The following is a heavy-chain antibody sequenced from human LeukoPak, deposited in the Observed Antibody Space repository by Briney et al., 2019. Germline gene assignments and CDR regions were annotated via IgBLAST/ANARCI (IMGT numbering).Heavy chain of an antibody. V-gene: IGHV3-23*01. CDR3: ARVSGNYPNSWFDP. CDR1: GFTFSSYA. CDR2: ISASGGST. Sequence: GGSLRLSCAASGFTFSSYAMSWVRQAPGKGLEWVSGISASGGSTYYTDSVKGRFTISRDNVKNSLYLQMNSLRDEDTAVYYCARVSGNYPNSWFDPWGQGTLVTVSS. J-gene: IGHJ5*02. D-gene: IGHD1-1*01.